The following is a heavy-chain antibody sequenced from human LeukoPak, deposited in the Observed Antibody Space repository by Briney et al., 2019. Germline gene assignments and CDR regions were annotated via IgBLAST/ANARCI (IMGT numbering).Heavy chain of an antibody. Sequence: GGSLRLSCVASGFTFSTYGMNWVRQAPGKGLEWVSYIGRSTGTIYYADSVKGRFSISRDNAKDSLYLQMNSLRAEDTAIYYCVRNGEYAFNLWGQGTMVTVSS. J-gene: IGHJ3*01. CDR1: GFTFSTYG. CDR3: VRNGEYAFNL. D-gene: IGHD4-17*01. CDR2: IGRSTGTI. V-gene: IGHV3-48*01.